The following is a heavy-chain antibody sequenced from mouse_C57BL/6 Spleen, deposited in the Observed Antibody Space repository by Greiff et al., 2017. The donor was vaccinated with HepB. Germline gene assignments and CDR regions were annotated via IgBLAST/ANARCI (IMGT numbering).Heavy chain of an antibody. V-gene: IGHV1-7*01. Sequence: VQLQQSGAELAKPGASVKLSCKASGYTFTSYWMHWVKQRPGQGLEWIGYINPSSGYTKYNQKFKDKATLTADKSSSTAYMQLSSLTYEDAAVYYCARGDYDGAALFAYWGQGTLVTVSA. CDR1: GYTFTSYW. J-gene: IGHJ3*01. CDR2: INPSSGYT. CDR3: ARGDYDGAALFAY. D-gene: IGHD2-4*01.